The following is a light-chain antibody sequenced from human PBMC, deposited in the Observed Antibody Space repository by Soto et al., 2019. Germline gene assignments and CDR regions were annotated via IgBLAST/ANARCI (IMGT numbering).Light chain of an antibody. V-gene: IGKV3-15*01. CDR3: QQYNNWPLYT. CDR2: GAS. Sequence: EIVMTQSPATLSVSPGERVTLSCRASQSVSNKLAWYQQTPGQAPRLLIYGASTRATGIPARFSGSGSGTEFTLTISSLQSEDFAVYYCQQYNNWPLYTFGQGTKLEIK. CDR1: QSVSNK. J-gene: IGKJ2*01.